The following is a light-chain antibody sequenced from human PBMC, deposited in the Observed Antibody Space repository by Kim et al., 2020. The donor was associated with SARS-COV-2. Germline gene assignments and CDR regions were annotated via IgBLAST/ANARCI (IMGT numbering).Light chain of an antibody. CDR1: GNKVGNEG. Sequence: RQTATLPCPGDGNKVGNEGAGWLQKHPSHPPKLLFYRNNDRPSGVAQRLSASRSESTASLTITGVQPDEEADYYCSAWDYSVNAWVFGGGTQLTVL. CDR2: RNN. J-gene: IGLJ3*02. V-gene: IGLV10-54*01. CDR3: SAWDYSVNAWV.